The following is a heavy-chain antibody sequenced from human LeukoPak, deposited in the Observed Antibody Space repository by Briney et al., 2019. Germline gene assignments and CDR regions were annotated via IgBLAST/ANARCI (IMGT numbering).Heavy chain of an antibody. V-gene: IGHV1-2*02. CDR2: INPNSGGT. Sequence: GASVKVSCKASGYTFTGLYAHWVRQAPGQGLEWMGWINPNSGGTRLAQKFQGRVTMTRDTSITTAYMELTWLKSDDTAVYYCAREPPAYCGTDCYALGYWGQGTLVTVSS. D-gene: IGHD2-21*02. CDR3: AREPPAYCGTDCYALGY. CDR1: GYTFTGLY. J-gene: IGHJ4*02.